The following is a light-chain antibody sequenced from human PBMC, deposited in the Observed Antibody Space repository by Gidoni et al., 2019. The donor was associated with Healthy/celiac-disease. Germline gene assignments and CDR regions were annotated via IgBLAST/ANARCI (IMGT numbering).Light chain of an antibody. V-gene: IGKV1-39*01. CDR3: QQSYSTLT. CDR2: AAS. J-gene: IGKJ3*01. CDR1: KSISSY. Sequence: DIQMTQTPSSLSSSVGDRVTITCRASKSISSYLNWYQQKPGNAPKLLIYAASSLQSGVPSRFSGSGSGTDFTLTISSLQPEDFATYYCQQSYSTLTFGPXTKVDIK.